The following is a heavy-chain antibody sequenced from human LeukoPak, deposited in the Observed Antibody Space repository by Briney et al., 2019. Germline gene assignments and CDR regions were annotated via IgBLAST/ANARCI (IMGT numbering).Heavy chain of an antibody. CDR1: GFTFSSYG. D-gene: IGHD3-10*01. Sequence: GGPLSFPGAAPGFTFSSYGIHWVRQAPGKGRSGVEVIWYDGSNKYYADSVKGRFTISRDNAKNSLYLQMNSLRAEDTAVCYCARDRNYYGSGSNFDYWGQGTLVTVSS. CDR3: ARDRNYYGSGSNFDY. J-gene: IGHJ4*02. V-gene: IGHV3-33*01. CDR2: IWYDGSNK.